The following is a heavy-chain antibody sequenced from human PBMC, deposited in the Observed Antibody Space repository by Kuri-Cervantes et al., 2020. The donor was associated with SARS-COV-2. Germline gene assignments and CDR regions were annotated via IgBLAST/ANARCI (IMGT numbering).Heavy chain of an antibody. D-gene: IGHD4-11*01. CDR3: VRIRAATVIADY. CDR1: GFSLSTSGVG. J-gene: IGHJ4*02. Sequence: SGPTQVKPTQTLTLTCTFSGFSLSTSGVGVGWIRQPPGKALEWLALIYWDDDKRYGPSLKSRLTITKDTSKNQVVLTMTNMDPVDTATYYCVRIRAATVIADYWGQGTLVTVSS. V-gene: IGHV2-5*05. CDR2: IYWDDDK.